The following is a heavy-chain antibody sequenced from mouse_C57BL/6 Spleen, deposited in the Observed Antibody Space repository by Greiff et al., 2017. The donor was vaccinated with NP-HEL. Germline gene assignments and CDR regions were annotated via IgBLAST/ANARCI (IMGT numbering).Heavy chain of an antibody. Sequence: QVQLQQPGAELVRPGSSVKLSCKASGYTFTSYWMHWVKQRPIQGLEWIGNIDPSDSETHYNQKFKDKATLTVDKSSSTAYMQLSSLTSEDSAVYYCARSDYYGINWYFDVWGTGTTVTVSS. J-gene: IGHJ1*03. CDR1: GYTFTSYW. V-gene: IGHV1-52*01. CDR3: ARSDYYGINWYFDV. D-gene: IGHD1-1*01. CDR2: IDPSDSET.